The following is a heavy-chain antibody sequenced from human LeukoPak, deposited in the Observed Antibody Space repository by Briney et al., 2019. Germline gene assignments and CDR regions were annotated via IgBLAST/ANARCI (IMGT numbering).Heavy chain of an antibody. CDR3: ARGAGDGYNYYYYYYYMDV. Sequence: PSQTLSLTCTVSGGSISSSSYYWGWIRQPPGRGLEWIGSIYYSGSTYYNPSLKSRVTISVDTSKNQFSLKLSSVTAADTAVYYCARGAGDGYNYYYYYYYMDVWGKGTTVTVSS. CDR1: GGSISSSSYY. D-gene: IGHD5-24*01. CDR2: IYYSGST. V-gene: IGHV4-39*07. J-gene: IGHJ6*03.